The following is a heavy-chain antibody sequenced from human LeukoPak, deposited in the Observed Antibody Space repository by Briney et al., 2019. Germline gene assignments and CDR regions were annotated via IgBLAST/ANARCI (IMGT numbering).Heavy chain of an antibody. J-gene: IGHJ3*02. V-gene: IGHV3-33*01. CDR1: GFTFSSYG. CDR2: IWYDGSNK. CDR3: ARAKASPLDAFDI. Sequence: GGSLRPSCAASGFTFSSYGMHWVCQAPGKGLEWVAVIWYDGSNKYYADSVKGRFTISRDNSKNTQYLQMNSLRAEDTAVYYCARAKASPLDAFDIWGQGTMVTVSS.